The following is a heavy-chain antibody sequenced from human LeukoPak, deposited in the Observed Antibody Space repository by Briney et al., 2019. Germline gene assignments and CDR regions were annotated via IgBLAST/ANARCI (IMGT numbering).Heavy chain of an antibody. CDR2: INHSGST. J-gene: IGHJ4*02. Sequence: SETLSLTCAVYGGSFSGYYWSWIRQPPGEGLEWIGEINHSGSTNYNPSLKSRVTISVDTSKNQFSLKLSSVTAADTAVYYCARHKRNFDYWGQGTLVTVSS. V-gene: IGHV4-34*01. CDR3: ARHKRNFDY. CDR1: GGSFSGYY.